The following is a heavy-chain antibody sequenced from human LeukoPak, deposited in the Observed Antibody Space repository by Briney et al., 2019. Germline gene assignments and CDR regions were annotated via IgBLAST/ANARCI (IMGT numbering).Heavy chain of an antibody. CDR1: GGSISNW. Sequence: SETLSLTCAVSGGSISNWWSWVRQPPGKGLEWIGEVYHGGTTNYNPSLKSRVTISLDKSKNQFSLKLSSVTAADTAVYYCVRNQEKAFGIWGQGTMVTVSS. V-gene: IGHV4-4*02. CDR3: VRNQEKAFGI. CDR2: VYHGGTT. J-gene: IGHJ3*02.